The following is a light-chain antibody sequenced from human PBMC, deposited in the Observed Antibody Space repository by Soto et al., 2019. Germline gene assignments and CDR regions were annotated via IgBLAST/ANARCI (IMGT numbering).Light chain of an antibody. CDR2: RAS. V-gene: IGKV1-5*03. Sequence: DVQMTQSPSTLFASVGYTFNITCRASDRIRNWLAWYHQKPGKAPKLRIYRASTLESGVPSRLSGSGSGTEFTLTISSLQPGDPGRYYSHQYNTYWTFGQGTNVDIK. CDR1: DRIRNW. CDR3: HQYNTYWT. J-gene: IGKJ1*01.